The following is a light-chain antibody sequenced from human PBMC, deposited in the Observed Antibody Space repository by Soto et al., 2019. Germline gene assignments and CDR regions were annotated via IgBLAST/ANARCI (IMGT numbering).Light chain of an antibody. Sequence: QSALTQPPSASGSPGQSVAISCTGTISDVGSYNYVSWYQQYPGKAPKLMIYDVSTRPSGVSDRFSGSKSSNTASLTISGLRAEDEADYYCGSYTTSSNYVFGTGTKLTVL. CDR3: GSYTTSSNYV. J-gene: IGLJ1*01. CDR2: DVS. CDR1: ISDVGSYNY. V-gene: IGLV2-14*03.